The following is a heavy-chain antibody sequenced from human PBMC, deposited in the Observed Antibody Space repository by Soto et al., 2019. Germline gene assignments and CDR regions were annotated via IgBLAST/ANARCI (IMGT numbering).Heavy chain of an antibody. Sequence: QVQLVESGGGVVQPGRSLRLSCAVSGFTFSSYGMHWVRQAPGKGLEWVAVIWYDGSNKYYVDSVKGRFTISRDNSTNTLYLQMNSLRAEDTAVYYCARDPVTTNYHYYYMDVWGKGTTVTVSS. CDR1: GFTFSSYG. D-gene: IGHD4-4*01. J-gene: IGHJ6*03. CDR2: IWYDGSNK. CDR3: ARDPVTTNYHYYYMDV. V-gene: IGHV3-33*01.